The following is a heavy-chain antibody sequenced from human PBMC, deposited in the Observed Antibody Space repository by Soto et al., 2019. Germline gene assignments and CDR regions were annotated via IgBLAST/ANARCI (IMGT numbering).Heavy chain of an antibody. CDR2: ISYTGST. Sequence: QVQLQESGPGLVKPSETLSLTCTVSGGSVSSGTYYWSWIRQPPGEGLEWVGFISYTGSTNYNPSLKSRVSSSVDTSKNQFSLKLSSVTAADTAVYYCARPTLDWYLDLWGRGTLVTVSS. CDR1: GGSVSSGTYY. CDR3: ARPTLDWYLDL. J-gene: IGHJ2*01. D-gene: IGHD3-16*01. V-gene: IGHV4-61*01.